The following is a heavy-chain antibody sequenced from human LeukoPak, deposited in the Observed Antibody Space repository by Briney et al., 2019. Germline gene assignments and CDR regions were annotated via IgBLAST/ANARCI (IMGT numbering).Heavy chain of an antibody. J-gene: IGHJ4*02. CDR2: ISPTGSTT. D-gene: IGHD6-6*01. Sequence: GGSLRLSCTASGFSFSGHWMHWARQLPGKGLVWVSRISPTGSTTSYADSVKGRFTVSRDNAKNTLHLQVNNLRAEDTAVYYCARGPNSNWSGLDFWGQGTLLTVSS. CDR1: GFSFSGHW. CDR3: ARGPNSNWSGLDF. V-gene: IGHV3-74*01.